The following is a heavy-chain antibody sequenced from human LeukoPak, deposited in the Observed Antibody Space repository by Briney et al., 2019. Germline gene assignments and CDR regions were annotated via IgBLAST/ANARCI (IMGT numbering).Heavy chain of an antibody. Sequence: SETLSLTCTVSGGSISSSSYYWGWIRQPPGKGLEWIGNIYYSGSTYYNPSLKSRVTISLDTSKNQFSLKLSSVTAADTAVYYCARGWRSIYYYYMDVWGKGTTVTVSS. D-gene: IGHD6-19*01. CDR1: GGSISSSSYY. J-gene: IGHJ6*03. CDR2: IYYSGST. CDR3: ARGWRSIYYYYMDV. V-gene: IGHV4-39*01.